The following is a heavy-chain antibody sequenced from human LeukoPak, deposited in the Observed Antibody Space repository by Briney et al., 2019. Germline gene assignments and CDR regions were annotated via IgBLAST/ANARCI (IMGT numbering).Heavy chain of an antibody. CDR2: IDSDGTRT. J-gene: IGHJ5*02. Sequence: GGSLILSCAASGFAFSTYWMHWVRQAPGKGLVWVSRIDSDGTRTTYADSVKGRFTISRDNAKNTLYLQMNSLRVEDTAVYYCARSPNCGGDCSWGQGTLVTVSS. D-gene: IGHD2-21*02. CDR3: ARSPNCGGDCS. CDR1: GFAFSTYW. V-gene: IGHV3-74*01.